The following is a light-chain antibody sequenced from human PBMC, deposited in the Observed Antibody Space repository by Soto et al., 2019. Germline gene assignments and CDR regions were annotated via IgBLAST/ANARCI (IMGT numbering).Light chain of an antibody. CDR3: QQRSNGPPLT. CDR1: QSVGIS. CDR2: DAS. Sequence: EIVLTQSPATLSLSPGERATLSCRASQSVGISLAWYQQKPGHAPRLLIFDASNRATGIPARISGSGSATEFTLTISSLQPADFAVYYCQQRSNGPPLTFGPGTKVGIK. J-gene: IGKJ3*01. V-gene: IGKV3-11*01.